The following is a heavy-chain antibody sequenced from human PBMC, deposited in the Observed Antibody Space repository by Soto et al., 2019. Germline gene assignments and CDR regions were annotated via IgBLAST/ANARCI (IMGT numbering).Heavy chain of an antibody. CDR2: ISYDGSNK. Sequence: QVQLVESGGGVVQPGRSLRLSCAASGFTFSSYAMHWVRQAPGKGLEWVAVISYDGSNKYYADSVKGRFTISRDNSKNTLYLQMNSLRAEDTAVYYCAKGLGGCDGDYNSFDYWGQGTLVTVSS. CDR1: GFTFSSYA. CDR3: AKGLGGCDGDYNSFDY. D-gene: IGHD4-17*01. J-gene: IGHJ4*02. V-gene: IGHV3-30*14.